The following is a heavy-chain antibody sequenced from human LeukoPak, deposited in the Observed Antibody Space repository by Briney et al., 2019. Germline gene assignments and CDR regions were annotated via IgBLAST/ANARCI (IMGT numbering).Heavy chain of an antibody. D-gene: IGHD5-12*01. CDR1: GFTFSSYW. CDR2: INSDGSST. V-gene: IGHV3-74*01. Sequence: GGSLRLSCAASGFTFSSYWMHWVRQAPGKGLGWVSRINSDGSSTNYADSVKGRFTISRDNAKNTLYLQMNSLRAEDTAVYYCARSSIVATGSWGQGTLVTVSS. CDR3: ARSSIVATGS. J-gene: IGHJ5*02.